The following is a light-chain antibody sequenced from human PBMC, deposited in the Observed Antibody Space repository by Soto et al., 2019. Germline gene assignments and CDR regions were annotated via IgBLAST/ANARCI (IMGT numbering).Light chain of an antibody. CDR2: GAS. V-gene: IGKV3-15*01. Sequence: MAQSPSSLSASVGDEVTITCLASQTIMTYLNWYQQTRGQAPRLLMYGASTRATGVPARFSGSGSGTEFTLTISSLQSEDVAVYYCQQYNNWPPHFGQGTRLEIK. CDR1: QTIMTY. J-gene: IGKJ5*01. CDR3: QQYNNWPPH.